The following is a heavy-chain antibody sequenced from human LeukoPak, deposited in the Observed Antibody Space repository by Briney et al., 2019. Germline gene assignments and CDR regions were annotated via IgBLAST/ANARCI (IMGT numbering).Heavy chain of an antibody. D-gene: IGHD2-2*01. CDR2: INHSGST. CDR3: ARGDCSSTSCYPLDY. Sequence: SETLSPTCAVYGGSFSGYYWSWIRQPPGKGLEWIGEINHSGSTNYNPSLKSRVTISVDTSKNQFSLKLSSVTAADTAVYYCARGDCSSTSCYPLDYWGQGTLVTVSS. J-gene: IGHJ4*02. CDR1: GGSFSGYY. V-gene: IGHV4-34*01.